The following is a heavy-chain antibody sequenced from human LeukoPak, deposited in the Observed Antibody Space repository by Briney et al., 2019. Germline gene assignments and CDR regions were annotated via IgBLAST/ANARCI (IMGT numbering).Heavy chain of an antibody. CDR3: ARATYYYDSSGPIPDY. CDR2: ISSSGSTI. CDR1: GFTFSSYE. D-gene: IGHD3-22*01. V-gene: IGHV3-48*03. Sequence: PGGSLRLSCAASGFTFSSYEMNWVRQAPGKGLEWVSYISSSGSTIYYADSVKGRFTISRDNAKNSLYLQMNSLRAEDTAAYYCARATYYYDSSGPIPDYWGQGTLVTVSS. J-gene: IGHJ4*02.